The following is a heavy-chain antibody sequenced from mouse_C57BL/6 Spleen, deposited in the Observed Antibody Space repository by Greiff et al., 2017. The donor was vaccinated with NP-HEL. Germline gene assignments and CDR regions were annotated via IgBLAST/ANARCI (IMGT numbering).Heavy chain of an antibody. V-gene: IGHV1-55*01. D-gene: IGHD1-3*01. CDR3: ARSGYKAMDY. CDR2: IYPGSGST. J-gene: IGHJ4*01. CDR1: GYTFTSYW. Sequence: VQLQESGAELVKPGASVKMSCKASGYTFTSYWITWVKQRPGQGLEWIGDIYPGSGSTNYNEKFKSKATLTVDTSSSTAYMQLSSLTSEDSAVYYCARSGYKAMDYWGQGTSVTVSS.